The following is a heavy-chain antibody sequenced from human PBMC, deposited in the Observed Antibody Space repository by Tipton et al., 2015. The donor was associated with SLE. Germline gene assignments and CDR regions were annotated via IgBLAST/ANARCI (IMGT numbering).Heavy chain of an antibody. V-gene: IGHV4-34*01. J-gene: IGHJ5*02. CDR2: INHSGST. CDR1: GGSFSGYY. Sequence: TLSLTCAVYGGSFSGYYWSWIRQPPGKGLEWIGEINHSGSTNYNPSLKSRVTISVDTSKNQFSLKLSSVTAADTAVYYCARHAYYYGSGSYWNWFDPWGQGTLVTVSS. D-gene: IGHD3-10*01. CDR3: ARHAYYYGSGSYWNWFDP.